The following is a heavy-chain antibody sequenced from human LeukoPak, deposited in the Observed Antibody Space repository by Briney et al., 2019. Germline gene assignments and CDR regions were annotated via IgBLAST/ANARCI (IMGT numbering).Heavy chain of an antibody. CDR2: IYYSGST. CDR1: GGSISSGGYY. CDR3: ATLVATTPYYYYGMDV. Sequence: SQTLSLTCTVSGGSISSGGYYWSWIRQHPGKGLEWIGYIYYSGSTYYNPSLKSRVTISVDTSKNQFSLKLSSVTAADTAVYYCATLVATTPYYYYGMDVWDKGTTVTVSS. V-gene: IGHV4-31*03. J-gene: IGHJ6*04. D-gene: IGHD5-12*01.